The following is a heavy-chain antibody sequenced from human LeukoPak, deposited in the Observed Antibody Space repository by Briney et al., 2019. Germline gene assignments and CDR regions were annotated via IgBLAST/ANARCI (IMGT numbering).Heavy chain of an antibody. CDR1: GGSISSGNYY. V-gene: IGHV4-61*09. J-gene: IGHJ6*03. CDR3: GRGKYCGDTRCHGYYYMDV. Sequence: SETLSLTCTVSGGSISSGNYYWTWIRQPAGKGLEWIGHSYSGGSTNFHPSLKSRVTISVDTSKTQLFLKLTSVTPADTAVYYCGRGKYCGDTRCHGYYYMDVWGKGTTVTVSS. CDR2: SYSGGST. D-gene: IGHD2-2*01.